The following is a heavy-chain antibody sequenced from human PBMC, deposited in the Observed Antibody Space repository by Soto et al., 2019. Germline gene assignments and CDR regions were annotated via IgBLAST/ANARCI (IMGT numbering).Heavy chain of an antibody. CDR3: ARDSGRSEGWFDP. CDR1: GLTFSSYG. D-gene: IGHD1-26*01. CDR2: INSNGGST. V-gene: IGHV3-64*01. Sequence: EVQLVESGGGLVQPGGPLRLSCTASGLTFSSYGMHWVRQAPGKGLEYVSGINSNGGSTYYANSVKGRFTVSRDNSKNTLYLQLGSLRDEDMAVYYCARDSGRSEGWFDPWGQGTRVTVSS. J-gene: IGHJ5*02.